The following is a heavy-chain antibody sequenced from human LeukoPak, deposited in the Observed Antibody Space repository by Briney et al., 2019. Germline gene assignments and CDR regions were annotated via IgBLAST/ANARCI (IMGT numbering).Heavy chain of an antibody. D-gene: IGHD3-22*01. CDR3: ARDSRRTYYYDSGPFDAFDI. J-gene: IGHJ3*02. V-gene: IGHV3-48*04. CDR1: GFTFSSYS. CDR2: ISSSSSTI. Sequence: GGSLRLSCAASGFTFSSYSMNWVRQAPGKGLEWVSYISSSSSTIYYADSVKGRFTISRDNAKNSLYLQMNSLRAEDTAVYYCARDSRRTYYYDSGPFDAFDIWGQGTMVTVSS.